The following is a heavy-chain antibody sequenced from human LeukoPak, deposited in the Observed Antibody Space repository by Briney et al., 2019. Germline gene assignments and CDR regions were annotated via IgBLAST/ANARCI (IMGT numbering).Heavy chain of an antibody. D-gene: IGHD3-3*01. Sequence: GGSLRLSCAASGFTFSSYAMHWVRQAPGKGLEWVAVISYDGSNKYYADSVKGRFTISRDNSKNTLYLQMNSLRAEDTAVYYCAREGGFWSGYYFDYWGQGTLVTVSS. CDR3: AREGGFWSGYYFDY. J-gene: IGHJ4*02. V-gene: IGHV3-30*04. CDR2: ISYDGSNK. CDR1: GFTFSSYA.